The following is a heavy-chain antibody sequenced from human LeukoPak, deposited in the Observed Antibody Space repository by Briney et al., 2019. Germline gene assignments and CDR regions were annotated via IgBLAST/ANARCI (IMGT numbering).Heavy chain of an antibody. V-gene: IGHV4-30-4*01. Sequence: PSETLSLTCTVSGGSISSGDYYWSWIRQPPGKGLEWIGYIYYSGSTYYNPSLKSRVTISVDTSKNQFSLKLSSVTAADTAVYYCARLARAGIYYFDYWGQGTLVTLSS. J-gene: IGHJ4*02. CDR3: ARLARAGIYYFDY. D-gene: IGHD2-21*01. CDR1: GGSISSGDYY. CDR2: IYYSGST.